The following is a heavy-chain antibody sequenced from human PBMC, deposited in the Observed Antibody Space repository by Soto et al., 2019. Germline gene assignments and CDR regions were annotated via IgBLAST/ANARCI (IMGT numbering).Heavy chain of an antibody. J-gene: IGHJ4*02. CDR2: ISGTTGHA. D-gene: IGHD3-16*01. CDR1: GFPFSNYA. CDR3: ARAPSEYIWGSYLRYYEY. V-gene: IGHV3-23*01. Sequence: VQILESGGGLVQPGGSLRLSCAASGFPFSNYAMAWVRQAPGKGLEWVSAISGTTGHAFYADSVKDRFTISRDNSKNTLYLHMDSLRAEDTAVYHCARAPSEYIWGSYLRYYEYWGQGTLVTVSS.